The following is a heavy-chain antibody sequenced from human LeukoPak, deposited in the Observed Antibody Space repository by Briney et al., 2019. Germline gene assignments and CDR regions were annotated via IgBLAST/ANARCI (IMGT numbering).Heavy chain of an antibody. D-gene: IGHD1-1*01. Sequence: SVKVSCKASGYTFTGYYMHWVRQAPGQGLEWMGGIIPIFGTANYAQKFQGRVTITADKSTSTAYMELSSLRSEDTAVYYCARVLRVRNYYYYMDVWGKGTTVTVSS. V-gene: IGHV1-69*06. J-gene: IGHJ6*03. CDR3: ARVLRVRNYYYYMDV. CDR1: GYTFTGYY. CDR2: IIPIFGTA.